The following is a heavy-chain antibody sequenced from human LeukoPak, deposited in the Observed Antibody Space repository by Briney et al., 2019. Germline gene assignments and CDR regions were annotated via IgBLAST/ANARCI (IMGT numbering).Heavy chain of an antibody. Sequence: PGGSLRLSCAASGCAFSTYAMSWVRQAPGKGLEWVSAISGSGDRTYYTDSVKGRFSISRDNSKNTLYLQMNSLRAEDTAVYYCAKERTSEGYFDYWGQGTLVTVSS. J-gene: IGHJ4*02. CDR2: ISGSGDRT. CDR1: GCAFSTYA. D-gene: IGHD2-2*01. CDR3: AKERTSEGYFDY. V-gene: IGHV3-23*01.